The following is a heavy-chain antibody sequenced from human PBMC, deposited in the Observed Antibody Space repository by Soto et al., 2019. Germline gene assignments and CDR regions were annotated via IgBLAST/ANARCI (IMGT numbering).Heavy chain of an antibody. CDR1: GASMSNYY. D-gene: IGHD3-16*01. CDR2: IYSTGRA. V-gene: IGHV4-59*01. J-gene: IGHJ4*02. CDR3: ARSGHSLGGVM. Sequence: PSETLSLTCTVSGASMSNYYGSWIRQSPGKGLEYIGYIYSTGRADYNPSLKSRVTLSVGTSSNRFSLRLSSVTVADTAVYYCARSGHSLGGVMWGQGTLVTVSS.